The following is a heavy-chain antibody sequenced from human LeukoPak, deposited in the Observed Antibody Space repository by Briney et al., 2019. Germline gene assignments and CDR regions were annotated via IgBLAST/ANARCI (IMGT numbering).Heavy chain of an antibody. CDR3: AKRGVVIRVILVGFHKESYYFYF. CDR2: ISGSGGST. CDR1: GLTLSNYG. V-gene: IGHV3-23*01. D-gene: IGHD3-10*01. Sequence: GGSLRLSCAVSGLTLSNYGMSWVRQAPGKGLEWVAGISGSGGSTNYADSVKGRFTISRDNAKNTLYLQMNSLRAQATAVYFFAKRGVVIRVILVGFHKESYYFYFWGQGARVTVSS. J-gene: IGHJ4*02.